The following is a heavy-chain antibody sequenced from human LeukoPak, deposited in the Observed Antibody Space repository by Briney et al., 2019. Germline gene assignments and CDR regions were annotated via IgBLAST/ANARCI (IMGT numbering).Heavy chain of an antibody. CDR2: ISAYNGNT. Sequence: GASVKVSCEASGYNFISYGISWVRQAPGQGLEWMGWISAYNGNTNYAQSLQGRVTMTTDTSTSTAYMDLRSLRSEDTAVYYCAIFEYYYDSSGYYYQQDFDYWGQGTLVTVSS. V-gene: IGHV1-18*01. J-gene: IGHJ4*02. CDR3: AIFEYYYDSSGYYYQQDFDY. D-gene: IGHD3-22*01. CDR1: GYNFISYG.